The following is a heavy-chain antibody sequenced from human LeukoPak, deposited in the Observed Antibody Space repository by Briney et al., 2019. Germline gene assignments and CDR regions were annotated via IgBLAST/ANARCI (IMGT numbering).Heavy chain of an antibody. J-gene: IGHJ4*02. Sequence: GGSLRLSCRASRFSFGDYDMHWVRQAPGKGLEWVAVISYDGSRKHYADSVKGRFTISRDNSKNTLYLLVNSLRAEDTAVYYCAKHPDLSVGWAKFDYWGQGTLVTVSS. D-gene: IGHD6-19*01. CDR2: ISYDGSRK. CDR3: AKHPDLSVGWAKFDY. V-gene: IGHV3-30*18. CDR1: RFSFGDYD.